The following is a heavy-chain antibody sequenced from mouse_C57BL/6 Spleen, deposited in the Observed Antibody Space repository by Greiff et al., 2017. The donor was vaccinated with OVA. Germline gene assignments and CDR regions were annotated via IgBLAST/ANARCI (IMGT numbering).Heavy chain of an antibody. J-gene: IGHJ4*01. Sequence: VKLMESGPELVKPGASVKISCKASGYTFTDYYINWVKQRPGQGLEWIGWIFPGSGSTYYNEKFKGKATLTVDKSSSTAYMLLSSLTSEDSAVYFCARTFLPYYYAMDDWGQGTSVTVSS. CDR2: IFPGSGST. CDR1: GYTFTDYY. CDR3: ARTFLPYYYAMDD. V-gene: IGHV1-75*01.